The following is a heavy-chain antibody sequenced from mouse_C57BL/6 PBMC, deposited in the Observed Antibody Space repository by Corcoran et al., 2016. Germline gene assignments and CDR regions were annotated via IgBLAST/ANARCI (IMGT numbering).Heavy chain of an antibody. V-gene: IGHV8-12*01. CDR3: ARRVPFTTVVADWYFDV. CDR2: IYWDDDK. J-gene: IGHJ1*03. CDR1: GFSLSTSGMG. Sequence: QVTLKESGPGILQSSQTLSLTCSCSGFSLSTSGMGVSWIRQPSGKGLEWLAHIYWDDDKRYNPSLKSRLTISKDTSRNQVFLKITSVDTADTATYYCARRVPFTTVVADWYFDVWGTGTTVTVSS. D-gene: IGHD1-1*01.